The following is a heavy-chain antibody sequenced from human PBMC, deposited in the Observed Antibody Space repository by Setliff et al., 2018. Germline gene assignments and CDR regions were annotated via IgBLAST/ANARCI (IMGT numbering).Heavy chain of an antibody. Sequence: SETLSLTCIVSGDSISSNSHYWGWIRQPPGKGLEWIGTIYYSATTYCNPSLKSRVTISVDTSKNQFSLRLSSVTAADTAVYYCARAAKYDSSGYYGFWFDPWGQGNLVTVSS. CDR3: ARAAKYDSSGYYGFWFDP. CDR2: IYYSATT. V-gene: IGHV4-39*01. CDR1: GDSISSNSHY. J-gene: IGHJ5*02. D-gene: IGHD3-22*01.